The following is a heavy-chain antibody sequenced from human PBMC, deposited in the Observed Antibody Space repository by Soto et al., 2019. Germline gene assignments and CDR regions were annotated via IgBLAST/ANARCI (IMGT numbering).Heavy chain of an antibody. V-gene: IGHV3-23*01. Sequence: GGSLRLSCAASGSTFSSYAMSWVRQAPGKGLEWVSAISGSGGSTYYADSVKGRFTISRDNSKNTLYLQMNSLRAEDTAVYYCAKDRKGPYDSSGYYIWGQGTMVTVSS. CDR2: ISGSGGST. D-gene: IGHD3-22*01. CDR1: GSTFSSYA. CDR3: AKDRKGPYDSSGYYI. J-gene: IGHJ3*02.